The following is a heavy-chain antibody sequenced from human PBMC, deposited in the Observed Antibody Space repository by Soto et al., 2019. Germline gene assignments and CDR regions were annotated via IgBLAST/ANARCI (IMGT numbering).Heavy chain of an antibody. CDR2: IDHSGST. CDR3: AEDLGLLVDIAAAGTGFGSWNYYYYGMDV. Sequence: SETLSLTCAVYGGSFSGYYWSWIRQPPGKGLEWIGEIDHSGSTNYNPSLKSRVTISVDTSKNQFSLKLSSVTAADTAVYYCAEDLGLLVDIAAAGTGFGSWNYYYYGMDVWGQGTTVT. V-gene: IGHV4-34*01. J-gene: IGHJ6*02. CDR1: GGSFSGYY. D-gene: IGHD6-13*01.